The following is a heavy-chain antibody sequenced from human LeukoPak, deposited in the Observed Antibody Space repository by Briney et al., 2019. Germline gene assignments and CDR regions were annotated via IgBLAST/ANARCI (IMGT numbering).Heavy chain of an antibody. D-gene: IGHD2-2*01. CDR1: GGSISSGGYY. V-gene: IGHV4-31*03. J-gene: IGHJ6*02. Sequence: SQTLSLTCTVSGGSISSGGYYWSWIRQHPGKGLEWIGYIYYSGSTYYNPSLQSRVTISVDTSKNQFSLKLSSVTAADTAVYYCARVPIVVVPAAMGRLRDNYYYYGMDVWGQGTTVTVSS. CDR2: IYYSGST. CDR3: ARVPIVVVPAAMGRLRDNYYYYGMDV.